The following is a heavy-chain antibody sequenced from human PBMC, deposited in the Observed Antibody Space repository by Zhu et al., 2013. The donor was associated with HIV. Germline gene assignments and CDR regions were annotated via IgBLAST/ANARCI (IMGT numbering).Heavy chain of an antibody. Sequence: QVVQSGGEVKEPGASVRVSCKTSGYTFSDYGISWVRQAPGQGLEWVGWISAYTGNSDSAQKVQGRITMTTDTSTNTAYMELRSLRSDDTAVYFCARPSIAAAGEDFFDNWGQGTLVTVSS. D-gene: IGHD6-25*01. J-gene: IGHJ4*02. CDR2: ISAYTGNS. CDR1: GYTFSDYG. V-gene: IGHV1-18*01. CDR3: ARPSIAAAGEDFFDN.